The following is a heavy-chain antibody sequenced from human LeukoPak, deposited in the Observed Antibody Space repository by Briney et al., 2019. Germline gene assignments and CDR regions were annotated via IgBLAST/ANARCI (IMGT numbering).Heavy chain of an antibody. J-gene: IGHJ4*02. CDR2: IRLDGSNK. CDR1: GFTFSSYG. CDR3: AKDSSGYTYGYGNY. D-gene: IGHD5-18*01. Sequence: GGSLRLSCAGSGFTFSSYGMHWVRQAPGKGPEWVAFIRLDGSNKYYGDSVKGRFTISRDNSKNTLYLQMNSLRPEDTAVYYCAKDSSGYTYGYGNYWGQGTLVTVSS. V-gene: IGHV3-30*02.